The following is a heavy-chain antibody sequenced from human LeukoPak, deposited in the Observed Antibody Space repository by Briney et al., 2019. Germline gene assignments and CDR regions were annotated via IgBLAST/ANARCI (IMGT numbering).Heavy chain of an antibody. D-gene: IGHD5-18*01. Sequence: SETLSLTCTVSGGSISSSSCYWGWIRQPPGKGLEWIGSIYYSGSTYYNPSLKSRVTISVDTSKNQFSLKLSSVTAADTAVYYCARDTGYSYALYYFDYWGQGTLVTVSS. CDR2: IYYSGST. CDR1: GGSISSSSCY. J-gene: IGHJ4*02. V-gene: IGHV4-39*01. CDR3: ARDTGYSYALYYFDY.